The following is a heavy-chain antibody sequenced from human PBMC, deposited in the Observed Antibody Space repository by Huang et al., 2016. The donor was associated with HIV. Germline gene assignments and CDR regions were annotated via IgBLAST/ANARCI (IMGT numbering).Heavy chain of an antibody. D-gene: IGHD2-15*01. V-gene: IGHV2-5*02. CDR2: IYWDDDK. Sequence: QITLKESGPTLVKPTQTLTLACTFSGFSLNTSGVGVAWIRQPPGKALEWLAHIYWDDDKRYRPSLKGRLTISKEPSNNQVVLTMTNMDPVDTASYFCAHIGDIFAAYSPEYFDYWGQGALVTVSS. CDR1: GFSLNTSGVG. J-gene: IGHJ4*02. CDR3: AHIGDIFAAYSPEYFDY.